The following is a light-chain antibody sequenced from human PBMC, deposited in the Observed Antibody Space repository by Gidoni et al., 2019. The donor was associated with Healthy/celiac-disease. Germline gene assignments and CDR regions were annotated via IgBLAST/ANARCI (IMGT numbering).Light chain of an antibody. CDR1: QSVSSN. V-gene: IGKV3-15*01. J-gene: IGKJ4*01. CDR2: GAS. Sequence: EIVMTQSPATLSVSPGERATLSCRASQSVSSNLAWYQQRPGQAPRLLIYGASTRATGIPAKFSGSGSGTEFTLTISSLKSEDFAVYYCQQYNNWPLAFGGGTKVGIK. CDR3: QQYNNWPLA.